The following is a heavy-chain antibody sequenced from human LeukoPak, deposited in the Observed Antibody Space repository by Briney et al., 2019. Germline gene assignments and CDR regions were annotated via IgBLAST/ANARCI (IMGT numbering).Heavy chain of an antibody. V-gene: IGHV6-1*01. CDR2: TYYRSKWYN. D-gene: IGHD3-16*01. J-gene: IGHJ2*01. Sequence: TYYRSKWYNDYAVSVKSRITINPDTSKNQFSLQLNSVTPEDTAVYYCARVNYEDKGAHYDLWGRGTLVTVSS. CDR3: ARVNYEDKGAHYDL.